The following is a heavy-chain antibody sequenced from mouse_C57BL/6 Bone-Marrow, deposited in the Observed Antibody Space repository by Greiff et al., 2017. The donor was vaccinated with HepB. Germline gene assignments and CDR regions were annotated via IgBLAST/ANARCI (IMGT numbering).Heavy chain of an antibody. CDR1: GFSLTSYA. V-gene: IGHV2-9-1*01. D-gene: IGHD2-5*01. CDR2: LWTGGGT. J-gene: IGHJ4*01. CDR3: ARNPASNYWFYAMDY. Sequence: VQLQESGPGLVAPSQSLSITCTVSGFSLTSYAISWVRQPPGKGLEWLGVLWTGGGTNYNSSHKSRLSISKDNSKSQVFLKMNSLQTDDKARYYCARNPASNYWFYAMDYWGQGTSVTVSS.